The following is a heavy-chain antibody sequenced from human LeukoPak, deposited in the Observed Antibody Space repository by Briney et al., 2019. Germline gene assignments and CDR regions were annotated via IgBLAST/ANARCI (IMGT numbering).Heavy chain of an antibody. Sequence: SETLCLTCAASGGSLSRYYWSWIRQPPGRGLEWVGEINTGGSTNYNPSLKSRVTISVDTSKNQFSLNLDSVTAADTAVYYCARDDLVSTSTGGFDVWGQGILVTVSS. D-gene: IGHD2-8*02. CDR2: INTGGST. CDR1: GGSLSRYY. CDR3: ARDDLVSTSTGGFDV. J-gene: IGHJ4*02. V-gene: IGHV4-34*01.